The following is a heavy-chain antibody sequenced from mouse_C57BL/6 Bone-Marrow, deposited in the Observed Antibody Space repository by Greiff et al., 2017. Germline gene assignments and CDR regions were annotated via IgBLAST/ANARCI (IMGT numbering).Heavy chain of an antibody. Sequence: EVKLQESGPGLAKPSQTLSLTCSVTGYSITSDYWNWIRKFPGNKLEYMGYISYSGSTYYNPSLKRRISITRDTSKNQYYLQLNSVTTEDTATYYCARGVLRNYYAMDYWGQGTSVTVSS. J-gene: IGHJ4*01. V-gene: IGHV3-8*01. CDR1: GYSITSDY. D-gene: IGHD1-1*01. CDR3: ARGVLRNYYAMDY. CDR2: ISYSGST.